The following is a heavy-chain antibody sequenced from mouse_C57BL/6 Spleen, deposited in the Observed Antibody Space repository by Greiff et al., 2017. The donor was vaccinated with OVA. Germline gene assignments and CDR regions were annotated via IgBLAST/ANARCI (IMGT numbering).Heavy chain of an antibody. CDR2: INPSSGYT. D-gene: IGHD1-1*01. Sequence: VQLQQSGAELARPGASVKMSCKASGYTFTSYTMHWVKQRPGQGLEWIGYINPSSGYTKYNQKFKDKATLTADKSSSTAYMQLSSLTSEDSAVYYCASYGSSPDYDAMDYWGQGTSVTVSS. CDR1: GYTFTSYT. CDR3: ASYGSSPDYDAMDY. V-gene: IGHV1-4*01. J-gene: IGHJ4*01.